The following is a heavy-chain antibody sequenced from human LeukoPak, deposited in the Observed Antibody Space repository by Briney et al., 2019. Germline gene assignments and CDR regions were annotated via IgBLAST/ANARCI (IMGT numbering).Heavy chain of an antibody. CDR1: GGSISTYY. Sequence: SETLSLTCTVSGGSISTYYWSWIRQPPGKGLEWIGYIYCSGSTNYNPSLKSRVTISVDTSKNQFSLKLSSVTAADTAIYYCARAIAMAPHYYYYYMDVWGKGTTVTVS. J-gene: IGHJ6*03. CDR2: IYCSGST. CDR3: ARAIAMAPHYYYYYMDV. V-gene: IGHV4-59*01. D-gene: IGHD2-21*01.